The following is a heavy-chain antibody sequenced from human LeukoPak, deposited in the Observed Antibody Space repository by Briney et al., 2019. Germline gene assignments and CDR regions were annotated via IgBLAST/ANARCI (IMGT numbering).Heavy chain of an antibody. CDR1: GFTFSTYA. J-gene: IGHJ4*02. V-gene: IGHV3-23*01. Sequence: GGSLRLSCAVSGFTFSTYAMSWVRQAPGKGLEWVSAISGSGGSTYYADSVKGRVTISRDNSKNTLYLQVNSLRVEDTAVYYCAKDRLGAMMYFDFWGQGTLVTVSS. D-gene: IGHD1-26*01. CDR2: ISGSGGST. CDR3: AKDRLGAMMYFDF.